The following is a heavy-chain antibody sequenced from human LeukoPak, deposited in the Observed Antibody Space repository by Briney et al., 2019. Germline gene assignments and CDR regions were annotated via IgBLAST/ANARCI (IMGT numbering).Heavy chain of an antibody. V-gene: IGHV1-8*01. D-gene: IGHD3-10*01. J-gene: IGHJ5*02. CDR1: GYTFTTYD. CDR3: ARASGWFDP. CDR2: MNPDSGNT. Sequence: ASVKVSCKASGYTFTTYDINWVRQAAGQGLEWVGWMNPDSGNTGYAQKFQGRVTMTRDTSISTAYMELRSLRSEDTAVYYCARASGWFDPWGQGTLVTVSS.